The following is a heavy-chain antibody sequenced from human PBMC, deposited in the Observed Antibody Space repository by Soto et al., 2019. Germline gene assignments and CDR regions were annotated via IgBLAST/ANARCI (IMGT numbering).Heavy chain of an antibody. CDR1: GGSISSGGYY. CDR3: ARDASSGYYSFDY. Sequence: PSETLSLTCTVSGGSISSGGYYWSWIRQHPGKGLEWIGYIYYSGSTYYNPSLKSRVTISVDTSKNQFSLKLSSVTAADTAVYYCARDASSGYYSFDYWGQGTLVTV. D-gene: IGHD3-22*01. J-gene: IGHJ4*02. V-gene: IGHV4-31*03. CDR2: IYYSGST.